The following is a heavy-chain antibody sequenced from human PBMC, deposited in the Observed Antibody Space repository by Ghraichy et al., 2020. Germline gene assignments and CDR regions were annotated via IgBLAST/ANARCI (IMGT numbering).Heavy chain of an antibody. CDR1: GGSISDDSFY. V-gene: IGHV4-39*01. Sequence: SETLSLTCTVSGGSISDDSFYWAWIRQPPGKGLEWIWSLYYNGNTFHNPSLKSRVTISADTSKNLFSLKLSSVTAADTAVYYCARPKSQAFDVWGQGTVVTVSS. CDR3: ARPKSQAFDV. CDR2: LYYNGNT. J-gene: IGHJ3*01.